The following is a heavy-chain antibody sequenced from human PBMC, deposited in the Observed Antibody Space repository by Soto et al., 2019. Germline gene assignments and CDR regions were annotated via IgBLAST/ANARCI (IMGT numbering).Heavy chain of an antibody. CDR3: ARDRKPYCASDCYSYYFDY. CDR2: INTANGNT. Sequence: QVQLVQSGAEVKKPGASVKVSCKASGYTFTTYGISWVRQAPGQGLEWMGWINTANGNTNFAQNFQGRVTMTTDTSTTTAYMELRSLGSNDTAVYYCARDRKPYCASDCYSYYFDYWGQGSLVTVSS. D-gene: IGHD2-21*02. CDR1: GYTFTTYG. V-gene: IGHV1-18*01. J-gene: IGHJ4*02.